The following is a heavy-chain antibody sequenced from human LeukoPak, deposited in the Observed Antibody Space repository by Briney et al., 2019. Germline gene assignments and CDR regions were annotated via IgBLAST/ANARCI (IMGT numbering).Heavy chain of an antibody. CDR1: GFTFSSYA. J-gene: IGHJ4*02. D-gene: IGHD3-10*01. CDR3: AKDPTYVVRGVSNY. Sequence: PGGSLRLSCAAPGFTFSSYAMSWVRQAPGKGLELVSAISGSGGSTYYADSVKGRFTISRDNSKNTLYLQMNSLRAEDTAVYYCAKDPTYVVRGVSNYWGQGTLVTVSS. V-gene: IGHV3-23*01. CDR2: ISGSGGST.